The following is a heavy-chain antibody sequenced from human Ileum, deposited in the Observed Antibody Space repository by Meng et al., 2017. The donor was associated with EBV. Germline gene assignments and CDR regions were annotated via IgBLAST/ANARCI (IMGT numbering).Heavy chain of an antibody. CDR1: GGPWSRSSW. V-gene: IGHV4-4*02. J-gene: IGHJ4*02. Sequence: PRLLTPVAPLPPTCSSRGGPWSRSSWLTLVRRPPGKELEWIGETSHSGTTNYSPSIKSRVTITLDKSKNQLSLKLNSVTAADTAGYYCASSDYYRSDYWGQGTLVTVSS. D-gene: IGHD3-22*01. CDR3: ASSDYYRSDY. CDR2: TSHSGTT.